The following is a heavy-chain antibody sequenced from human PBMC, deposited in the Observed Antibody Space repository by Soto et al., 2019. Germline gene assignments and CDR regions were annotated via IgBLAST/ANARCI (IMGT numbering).Heavy chain of an antibody. J-gene: IGHJ5*02. CDR1: GFTLSSYG. CDR3: ARDCPRTYNILNGYNSATRGNCFDP. D-gene: IGHD3-9*01. Sequence: ASVKVSCKASGFTLSSYGISWVRQAPGQGLEWMGWISGYNGRTNYAQKLQGRVSMTIDTSTTTAYMELRSLRSDDTVVYYCARDCPRTYNILNGYNSATRGNCFDPWGQGTLVTVSS. CDR2: ISGYNGRT. V-gene: IGHV1-18*04.